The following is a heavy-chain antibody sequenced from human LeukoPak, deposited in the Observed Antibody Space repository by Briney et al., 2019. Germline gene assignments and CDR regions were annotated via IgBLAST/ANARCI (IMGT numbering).Heavy chain of an antibody. CDR2: IYSGGNT. V-gene: IGHV4-39*01. CDR1: GGYISSSSYY. Sequence: SETLSLTCTVSGGYISSSSYYWGWIRQPPGTGLEWIASIYSGGNTYYSPSLKSRVTISVDASKNQCSLRLSSVTAADTAVDCCGRYDHLVITPIDSWGQGTLVTVSS. CDR3: GRYDHLVITPIDS. D-gene: IGHD3-3*01. J-gene: IGHJ4*02.